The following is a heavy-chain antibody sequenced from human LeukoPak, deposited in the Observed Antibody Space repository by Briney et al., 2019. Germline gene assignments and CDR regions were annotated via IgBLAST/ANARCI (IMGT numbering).Heavy chain of an antibody. CDR3: ARRGDLIDS. CDR1: GFTFSIYW. D-gene: IGHD3-10*01. J-gene: IGHJ4*02. V-gene: IGHV3-7*01. Sequence: PGGSLSLSCAASGFTFSIYWMSWVRQAPGKGLEWVANIKQDGSEKYYVDSVKGRFTISRDNAKNSLSLQMNSLRAEDTAVYYCARRGDLIDSWGQGTLVTVSS. CDR2: IKQDGSEK.